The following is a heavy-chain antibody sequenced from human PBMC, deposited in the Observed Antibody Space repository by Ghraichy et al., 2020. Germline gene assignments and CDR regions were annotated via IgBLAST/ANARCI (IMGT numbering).Heavy chain of an antibody. D-gene: IGHD6-19*01. CDR1: GFSFRDYG. J-gene: IGHJ4*02. Sequence: GGSLRLSCAASGFSFRDYGMHWVRQVTGKGLEWVSGISGNGNYKGYADSVRGRFTISRDNVKSSLHLQMNSLRPEDTALYYCVKDMAGISSYRSGWPFDYWGQGILVTVSS. CDR2: ISGNGNYK. CDR3: VKDMAGISSYRSGWPFDY. V-gene: IGHV3-9*01.